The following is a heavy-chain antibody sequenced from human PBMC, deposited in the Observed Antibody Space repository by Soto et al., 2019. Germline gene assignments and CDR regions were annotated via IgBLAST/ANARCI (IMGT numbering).Heavy chain of an antibody. CDR1: GYTFSTYG. D-gene: IGHD2-21*01. J-gene: IGHJ6*02. Sequence: QVQLVQSGAEMKKPGSSVKVSCKASGYTFSTYGVSWVRQAPGQGLEGMGGIIPIFGTAKYAQKFQGRVTITADESTSTVYMEMGSLISGDTAVYCCGRDRVKLGVSVNYVMDVWGQGTTVIVSS. V-gene: IGHV1-69*01. CDR2: IIPIFGTA. CDR3: GRDRVKLGVSVNYVMDV.